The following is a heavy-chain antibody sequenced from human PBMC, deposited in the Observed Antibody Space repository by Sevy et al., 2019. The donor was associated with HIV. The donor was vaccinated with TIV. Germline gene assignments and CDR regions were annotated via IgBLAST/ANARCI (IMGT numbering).Heavy chain of an antibody. D-gene: IGHD4-4*01. CDR1: GFAVSDNC. CDR2: IFSGGRT. CDR3: ARDRVVHNDYIFVAYYYGMDV. Sequence: GGSLRLSCAVSGFAVSDNCMSWVRQSPGKGLEWVSVIFSGGRTSYADSVKGRFTVSRDGSKNTLSLQMDNLRAEDTATYYCARDRVVHNDYIFVAYYYGMDVWGQGTTVTVSS. J-gene: IGHJ6*02. V-gene: IGHV3-53*01.